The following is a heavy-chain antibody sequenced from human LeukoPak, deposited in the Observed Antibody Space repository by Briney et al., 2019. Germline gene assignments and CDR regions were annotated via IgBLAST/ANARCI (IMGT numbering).Heavy chain of an antibody. Sequence: SETLSLTCTVSGGSISSYYWSWIRQPPGKGLEWIGYIYYSGSTNYNPSLKSRVTISVDTSKNQFSLKLSSVTAADTAVYYCARVKWELPGDDAFDIWGQGTMVAVSS. J-gene: IGHJ3*02. CDR1: GGSISSYY. CDR2: IYYSGST. CDR3: ARVKWELPGDDAFDI. V-gene: IGHV4-59*01. D-gene: IGHD1-26*01.